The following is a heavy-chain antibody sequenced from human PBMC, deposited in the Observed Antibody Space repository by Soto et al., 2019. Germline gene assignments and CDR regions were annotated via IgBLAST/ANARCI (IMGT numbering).Heavy chain of an antibody. Sequence: HPGGSLRLSGAASGFRFSDYSISWVRQAPWKGLEWVSGLSGSADTTYYADSVKGRFTISRDNAKNTLYLQMNSLRADDTAVYYCANGPVYTNGRGSYLGMDGLGQGTTLTVCS. CDR3: ANGPVYTNGRGSYLGMDG. V-gene: IGHV3-23*01. CDR2: LSGSADTT. CDR1: GFRFSDYS. D-gene: IGHD2-2*02. J-gene: IGHJ6*02.